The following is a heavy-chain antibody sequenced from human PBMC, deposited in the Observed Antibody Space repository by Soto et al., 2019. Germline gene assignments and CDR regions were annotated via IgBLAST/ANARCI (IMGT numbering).Heavy chain of an antibody. J-gene: IGHJ3*02. D-gene: IGHD6-19*01. CDR3: ARVPWQWLGGYAFDI. Sequence: PSETLSLTCTVSGGSINSYYWSWIRQPPGKGLEWIGYIYYSGSTNYNPSLKSRATISVDTSKNQFTLKLSSVTAADTAVYYCARVPWQWLGGYAFDIWGQGTMVTLSS. CDR2: IYYSGST. V-gene: IGHV4-59*01. CDR1: GGSINSYY.